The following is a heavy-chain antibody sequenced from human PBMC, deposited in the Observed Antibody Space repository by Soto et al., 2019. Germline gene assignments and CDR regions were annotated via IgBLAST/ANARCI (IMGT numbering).Heavy chain of an antibody. CDR3: ARGLKGGLDP. Sequence: GGSLRLSSAASGFTFSNYDMHWVRQAPGKGLEWVAVISYDGTNKYYAASVKGRFTISKDNSKNTLYLQMTSLRPEDTAVFYCARGLKGGLDPWGQGTLVTVSS. D-gene: IGHD2-8*01. J-gene: IGHJ5*02. CDR1: GFTFSNYD. CDR2: ISYDGTNK. V-gene: IGHV3-30-3*01.